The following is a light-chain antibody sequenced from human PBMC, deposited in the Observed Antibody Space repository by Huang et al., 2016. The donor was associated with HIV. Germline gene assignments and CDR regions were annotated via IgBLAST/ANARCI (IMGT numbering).Light chain of an antibody. CDR2: AAS. CDR1: QSISTY. CDR3: QQSYSTLT. V-gene: IGKV1-39*01. J-gene: IGKJ4*01. Sequence: DIQMTQSPSSLSASVGDRVTIPCRASQSISTYLNWYQHKPGKAPKLLIYAASSLQSGVPSRFSGSGSGTDFTLTIRRLQPEDFATYYCQQSYSTLTFGGGTKVEMK.